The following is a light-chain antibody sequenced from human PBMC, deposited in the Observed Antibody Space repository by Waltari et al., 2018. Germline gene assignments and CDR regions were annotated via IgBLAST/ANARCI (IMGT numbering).Light chain of an antibody. Sequence: QSALTQPASVSGSPGQSITISCTGTSDDLGNYPSVSWYQQHSGRAPKLILYEVTNRPSGVSDRFSGSKSGNTASLTISGLQTEDEADYYCAAYASANTLLFGGGTQLTVL. CDR1: SDDLGNYPS. V-gene: IGLV2-14*01. J-gene: IGLJ2*01. CDR3: AAYASANTLL. CDR2: EVT.